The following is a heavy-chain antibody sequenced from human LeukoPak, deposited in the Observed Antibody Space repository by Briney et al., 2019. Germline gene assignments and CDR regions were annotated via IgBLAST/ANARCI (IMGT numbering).Heavy chain of an antibody. CDR1: GFTFTNYW. CDR2: IRQDGSET. J-gene: IGHJ4*02. D-gene: IGHD2-8*02. CDR3: ASRAGKPGNSRWCFDY. Sequence: PGGSLRLSCAVSGFTFTNYWMTSVRQAPGKGPGWVANIRQDGSETNYADSVRGRFAIARDNTKNWLYLLMTSMRGEDTAVYYCASRAGKPGNSRWCFDYWGKGALVTVSS. V-gene: IGHV3-7*01.